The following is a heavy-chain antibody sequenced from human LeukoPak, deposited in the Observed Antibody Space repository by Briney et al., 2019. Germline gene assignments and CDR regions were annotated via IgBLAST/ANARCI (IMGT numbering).Heavy chain of an antibody. CDR3: ARDRIMITFGGALFDY. D-gene: IGHD3-16*01. Sequence: GGSLRLSCAASGFTFSSYEMNWVRQAPGKGLEWVSYISSSGSTIYYADSVKGRFTTSRDNAKNSLYLQMNSLRAEDTAVYYCARDRIMITFGGALFDYWGQGTLVTVSS. CDR2: ISSSGSTI. V-gene: IGHV3-48*03. CDR1: GFTFSSYE. J-gene: IGHJ4*02.